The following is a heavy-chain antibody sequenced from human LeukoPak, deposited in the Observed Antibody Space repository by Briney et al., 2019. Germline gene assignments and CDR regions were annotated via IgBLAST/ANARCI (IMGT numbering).Heavy chain of an antibody. Sequence: SETLSLTCAVYGGSFSGYYWSWIRQPPGKGLEWIGEINHSGSTNYNPSLKSRVTISVDTSKNQFSLKLSSVTAADTAVCYCASWRNLQAARPNDYWGQGTLVTVSS. D-gene: IGHD6-6*01. CDR3: ASWRNLQAARPNDY. V-gene: IGHV4-34*01. CDR2: INHSGST. J-gene: IGHJ4*02. CDR1: GGSFSGYY.